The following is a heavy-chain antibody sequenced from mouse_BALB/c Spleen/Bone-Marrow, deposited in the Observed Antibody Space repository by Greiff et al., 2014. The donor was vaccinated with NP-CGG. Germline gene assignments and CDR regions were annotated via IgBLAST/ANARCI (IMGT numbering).Heavy chain of an antibody. CDR3: ARSTGTWDY. V-gene: IGHV1-9*01. D-gene: IGHD4-1*02. J-gene: IGHJ2*01. CDR1: GYTFSSYW. Sequence: QVQLQQSGVELMKPGASVKISCKATGYTFSSYWIEWVKQRPGHGLEWIGEFLPGSGSINYNEKFKGKATFTADTSSNTAYMQLSSLTSEDSAVYYCARSTGTWDYWGQGTTLTVSP. CDR2: FLPGSGSI.